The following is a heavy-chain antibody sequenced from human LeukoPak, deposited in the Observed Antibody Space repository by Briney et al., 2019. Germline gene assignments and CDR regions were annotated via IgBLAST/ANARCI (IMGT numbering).Heavy chain of an antibody. Sequence: PGGSLRLSCAGSGFTFSSYWMHWVRQTPGKGLVWVSRIKSDGSDTSYADSVKGRFTISRDNAKNTLYLQMNSLRAEDTAVYYCARVLVGVTRPGFDSWGQGTLVTVSP. J-gene: IGHJ4*02. CDR2: IKSDGSDT. CDR3: ARVLVGVTRPGFDS. CDR1: GFTFSSYW. V-gene: IGHV3-74*01. D-gene: IGHD1-26*01.